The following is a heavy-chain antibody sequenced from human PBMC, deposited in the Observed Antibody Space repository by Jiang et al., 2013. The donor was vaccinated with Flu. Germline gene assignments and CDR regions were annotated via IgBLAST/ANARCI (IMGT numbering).Heavy chain of an antibody. D-gene: IGHD4-23*01. CDR3: AITATTVVTPAAFDI. J-gene: IGHJ3*02. CDR2: IIPILGIA. CDR1: GGTFSSYT. Sequence: GAEVKKPGSSVKVSCKASGGTFSSYTISWVRQAPGQGLEWMGRIIPILGIANYAQKFQGRVTITADKSTSTAYMELSSLRSEDTAVYYCAITATTVVTPAAFDIWGQGTMVTVSS. V-gene: IGHV1-69*02.